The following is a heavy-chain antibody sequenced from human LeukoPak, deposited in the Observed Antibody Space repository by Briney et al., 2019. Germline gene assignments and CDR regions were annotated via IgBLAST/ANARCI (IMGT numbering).Heavy chain of an antibody. J-gene: IGHJ4*02. CDR3: ASSVKYSSSWYPDY. D-gene: IGHD6-13*01. V-gene: IGHV4-34*01. CDR1: GGSFSGYY. CDR2: INHSGST. Sequence: SETLSLTCAVYGGSFSGYYWSWIRQPPGKGLEWIGEINHSGSTNYNPSLKGRVTISVDTSKNQFSLKLSSVTAADTAVYYCASSVKYSSSWYPDYWGQGTLVTVSS.